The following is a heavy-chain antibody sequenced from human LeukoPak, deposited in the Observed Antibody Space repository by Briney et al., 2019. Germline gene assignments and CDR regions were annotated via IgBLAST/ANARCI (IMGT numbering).Heavy chain of an antibody. J-gene: IGHJ4*02. CDR3: ATSGSYYRFEY. V-gene: IGHV3-33*01. CDR1: GFTFSSYG. CDR2: IWYDGSNK. D-gene: IGHD1-26*01. Sequence: PGGSLRLSCAASGFTFSSYGMHWVRQAPGKGLEWVAVIWYDGSNKYYADSVKGRFTISRDNSKNTLYLQMNSLRAEDTAVYYCATSGSYYRFEYWGQGTLVTVS.